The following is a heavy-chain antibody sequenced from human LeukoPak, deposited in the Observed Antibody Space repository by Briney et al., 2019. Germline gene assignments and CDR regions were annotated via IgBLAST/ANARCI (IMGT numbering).Heavy chain of an antibody. CDR1: GGTFSSYA. CDR2: FIPIFGTA. D-gene: IGHD6-13*01. J-gene: IGHJ4*02. CDR3: ASYPGYSSSWDY. V-gene: IGHV1-69*13. Sequence: GASVKVSCKASGGTFSSYAISWVRQAPGQGLEWMGGFIPIFGTANYAQKFQGRVTITADESTSTAYMELSSLRSEDTAVYYCASYPGYSSSWDYWGQGTLVTVSS.